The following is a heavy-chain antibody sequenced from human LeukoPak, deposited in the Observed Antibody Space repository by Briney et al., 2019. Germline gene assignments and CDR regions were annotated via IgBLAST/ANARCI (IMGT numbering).Heavy chain of an antibody. CDR3: ARGDSSGDYYVSFDY. CDR2: IIPIFGAA. J-gene: IGHJ4*02. D-gene: IGHD3-22*01. V-gene: IGHV1-69*05. CDR1: GGTFSSYA. Sequence: SVKVSCKASGGTFSSYAISWVRQAPGQGLEWMGRIIPIFGAANYAQKFQGRVTITTDESTSTAYMELSSLRSEDTAVYYCARGDSSGDYYVSFDYWGQGTLVTVSS.